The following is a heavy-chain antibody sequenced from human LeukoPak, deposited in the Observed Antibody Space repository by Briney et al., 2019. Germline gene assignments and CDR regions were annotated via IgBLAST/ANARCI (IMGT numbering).Heavy chain of an antibody. D-gene: IGHD2/OR15-2a*01. CDR1: EFTFSSYA. V-gene: IGHV3-64D*09. J-gene: IGHJ4*02. CDR3: VKYWNWAAFDY. CDR2: ISSNGGST. Sequence: GGSLRLSCSASEFTFSSYAMHWVRQAPGKGLEYVSGISSNGGSTYYADSVKGRFTISRDNSKNTLYLQMSSLRAEDTAVYYCVKYWNWAAFDYWGQGTLVTVSS.